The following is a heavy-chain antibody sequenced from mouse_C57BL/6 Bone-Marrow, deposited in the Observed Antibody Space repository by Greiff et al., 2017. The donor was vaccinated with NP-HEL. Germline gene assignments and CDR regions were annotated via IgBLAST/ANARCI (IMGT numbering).Heavy chain of an antibody. CDR2: IYPRSGNT. CDR1: GYTFTSYG. J-gene: IGHJ3*01. V-gene: IGHV1-81*01. Sequence: VQVVESGAELARPGASVKLSCKASGYTFTSYGISWVKQRTGQGLEWIGEIYPRSGNTYYNEKFKGKATLTADKSSSTAYMELRSLTSEDSAVYFCAREGYYGNYVVFAYWGQGTLVTVSA. D-gene: IGHD2-1*01. CDR3: AREGYYGNYVVFAY.